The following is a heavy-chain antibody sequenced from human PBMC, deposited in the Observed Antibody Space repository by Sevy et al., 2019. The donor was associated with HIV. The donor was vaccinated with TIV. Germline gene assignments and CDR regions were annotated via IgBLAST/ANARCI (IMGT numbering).Heavy chain of an antibody. D-gene: IGHD6-13*01. V-gene: IGHV4-34*01. Sequence: SETLSLTCAVYGGSFSGYYWRWIRQPPGKGLEWIGEINHSGSTNYNPSLKSRVTISVDTSKNQFSLKLSSVTAADTAVYYCAREWSSSWYYHYYYGMDVWGQGTTVTVSS. CDR1: GGSFSGYY. CDR2: INHSGST. J-gene: IGHJ6*02. CDR3: AREWSSSWYYHYYYGMDV.